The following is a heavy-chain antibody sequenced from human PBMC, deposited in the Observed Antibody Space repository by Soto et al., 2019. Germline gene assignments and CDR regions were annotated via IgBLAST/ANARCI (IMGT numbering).Heavy chain of an antibody. V-gene: IGHV3-15*01. J-gene: IGHJ5*02. D-gene: IGHD6-19*01. CDR3: TTPYSSGWGQFDP. CDR1: GFTFSNAW. CDR2: IKSKTDGGTT. Sequence: GGSLRLSCAASGFTFSNAWMSWVRQAPGKGLEWVGRIKSKTDGGTTDYAAPVKGRFTISRDDSKNTLYLQMNSLKTEDTAVYYCTTPYSSGWGQFDPWGQGTLVTVSS.